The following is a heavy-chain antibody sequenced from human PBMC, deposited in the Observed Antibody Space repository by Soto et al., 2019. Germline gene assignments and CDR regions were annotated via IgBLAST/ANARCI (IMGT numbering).Heavy chain of an antibody. CDR3: ARDRYRVMGSDGMDV. Sequence: QVQLVQSGAEVKKPGASVKVSCKASGYTFTSYGISWVRQAPGQGLEWMGWISAYNGNTNYAQKLQGRVTMTTDESTITAYMELKSLRSDDTAVYYCARDRYRVMGSDGMDVWGQGTTVTVSS. CDR2: ISAYNGNT. D-gene: IGHD3-16*01. V-gene: IGHV1-18*01. J-gene: IGHJ6*02. CDR1: GYTFTSYG.